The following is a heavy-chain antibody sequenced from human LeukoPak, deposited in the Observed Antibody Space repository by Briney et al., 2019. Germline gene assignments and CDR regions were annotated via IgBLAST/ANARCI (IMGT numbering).Heavy chain of an antibody. J-gene: IGHJ4*02. Sequence: SETLSLTCAVYGGSFSGYYWSWIRQPPGKGLEWIGEINHSGSTNYNPSLMSRVTISVDTSKNQFSLKLSSVTAADTAVYYCARGRRRIEGVYFDYWGQGTLVTVSS. V-gene: IGHV4-34*01. CDR2: INHSGST. D-gene: IGHD3-16*01. CDR1: GGSFSGYY. CDR3: ARGRRRIEGVYFDY.